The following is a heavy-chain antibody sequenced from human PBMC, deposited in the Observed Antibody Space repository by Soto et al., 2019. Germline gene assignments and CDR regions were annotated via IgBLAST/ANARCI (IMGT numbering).Heavy chain of an antibody. D-gene: IGHD6-19*01. V-gene: IGHV3-15*07. J-gene: IGHJ4*01. Sequence: GGSLRLSCAASGFTFSNAWMNWVRQAPGKGLEWVGRIKSKTGGVTTDYAAPVKGRFIISREDSKNMLYLQMNSLKTEDTAVYYCTTDFSSGWFFDHWGQGTLFTVSS. CDR2: IKSKTGGVTT. CDR1: GFTFSNAW. CDR3: TTDFSSGWFFDH.